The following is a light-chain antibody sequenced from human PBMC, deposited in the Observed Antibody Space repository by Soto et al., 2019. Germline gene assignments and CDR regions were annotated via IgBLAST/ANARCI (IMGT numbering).Light chain of an antibody. Sequence: DIQMTQSPSSLYASIGDRVSFTCQASQDISKFLNWYQHKPGQAPSLLIYDASKSHFGVPSRFSGSGSGTDFTFTISSLQPEDNATYYCQQYENRPYTFGPGTKVDI. CDR2: DAS. CDR1: QDISKF. V-gene: IGKV1-33*01. CDR3: QQYENRPYT. J-gene: IGKJ3*01.